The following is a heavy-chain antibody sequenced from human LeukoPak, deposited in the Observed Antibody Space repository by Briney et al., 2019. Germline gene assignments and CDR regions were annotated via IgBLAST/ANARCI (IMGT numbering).Heavy chain of an antibody. CDR2: INPDGRDT. D-gene: IGHD2-21*02. J-gene: IGHJ1*01. CDR1: GFTFNRCW. V-gene: IGHV3-7*01. CDR3: TSWGDTTAEYFQR. Sequence: GGSLRLSCVVSGFTFNRCWMNWVRQAPGKGLEWVAHINPDGRDTHYVDSVKGRFTISRGNAQNSMYLQMNSLRVEDTAVYYCTSWGDTTAEYFQRWGQGTLVTVSS.